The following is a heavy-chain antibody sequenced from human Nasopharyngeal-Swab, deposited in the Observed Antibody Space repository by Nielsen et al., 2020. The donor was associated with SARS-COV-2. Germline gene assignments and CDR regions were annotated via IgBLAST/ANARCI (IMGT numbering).Heavy chain of an antibody. CDR3: ARDSGVAGTEYYYYGMDV. Sequence: RQAPGKGLEWIGYIYYSGSTYYNPSLKSRVTISVDTSKNQFSLKLSSVTAADTAVYYCARDSGVAGTEYYYYGMDVWGQGTTVTVSS. V-gene: IGHV4-30-4*01. CDR2: IYYSGST. D-gene: IGHD6-19*01. J-gene: IGHJ6*02.